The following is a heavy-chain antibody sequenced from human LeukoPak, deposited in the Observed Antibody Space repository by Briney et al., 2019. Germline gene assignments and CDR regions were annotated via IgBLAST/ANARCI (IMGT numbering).Heavy chain of an antibody. CDR2: IYYGGST. D-gene: IGHD3-22*01. CDR1: GGSISRSSYY. CDR3: ARDRSYYYDSSGYNNGAFDI. V-gene: IGHV4-39*07. J-gene: IGHJ3*02. Sequence: PSETLSLTCTVSGGSISRSSYYWAWIRQPPGKGLEWIGSIYYGGSTHYNPSLKSRVSISVDTSKNQFSLKLSSVTAADTAVYYCARDRSYYYDSSGYNNGAFDIWGQGTMVTVSS.